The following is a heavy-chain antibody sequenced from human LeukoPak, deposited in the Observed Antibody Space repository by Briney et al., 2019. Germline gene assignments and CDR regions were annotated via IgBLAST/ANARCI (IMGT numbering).Heavy chain of an antibody. CDR2: IHYSGSA. CDR3: ARQAGITMTGVVYDM. D-gene: IGHD3-22*01. CDR1: GGSISSGGYY. Sequence: SETLSLTCTVSGGSISSGGYYWTWIRQPPGKGLEWIGEIHYSGSATYNPSLKSRVTISVDTSKNQFSLTLSSVTAADTAMYYCARQAGITMTGVVYDMWGQGTMVTVSS. J-gene: IGHJ3*02. V-gene: IGHV4-39*01.